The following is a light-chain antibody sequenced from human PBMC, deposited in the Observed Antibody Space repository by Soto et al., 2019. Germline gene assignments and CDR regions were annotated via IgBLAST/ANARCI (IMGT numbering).Light chain of an antibody. CDR2: EVS. Sequence: QSVLTQPASVSGSPGQSITISCTGTSSDVGAYDYVSWYQQHPDKAPKLMIYEVSYRPSGVSNRFSGSKSVNTATLTISGLQAEDEADYYCSSYTTSSTRVFGTGTKLPS. CDR3: SSYTTSSTRV. V-gene: IGLV2-14*03. J-gene: IGLJ1*01. CDR1: SSDVGAYDY.